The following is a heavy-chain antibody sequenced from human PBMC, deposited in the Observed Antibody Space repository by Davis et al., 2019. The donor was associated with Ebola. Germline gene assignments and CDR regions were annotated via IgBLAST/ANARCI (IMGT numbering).Heavy chain of an antibody. CDR1: GYTFTSYY. V-gene: IGHV1-46*01. Sequence: AASVKVSCKASGYTFTSYYMHWVRQAPGQGLEWMGIINPSGSSTSYAQKFQGRVTMTRDTSTSTVYMELSSVTAADTAVYYCAREIVVVPAAILVLGDSNWFDPWGQGTLVTVSS. D-gene: IGHD2-2*02. J-gene: IGHJ5*02. CDR2: INPSGSST. CDR3: AREIVVVPAAILVLGDSNWFDP.